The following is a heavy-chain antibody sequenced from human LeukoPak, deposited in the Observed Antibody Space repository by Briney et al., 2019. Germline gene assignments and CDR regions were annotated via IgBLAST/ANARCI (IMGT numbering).Heavy chain of an antibody. D-gene: IGHD1-1*01. CDR3: ARSTRPP. V-gene: IGHV3-7*01. Sequence: PGGSLRLSCAASGFTFSSYGMHWVRQAPGKGLEWVANIKEDGSEKYYVDSVKGRFTISRDNAKNSLYLQMNSLRAEDTAVYYCARSTRPPWSQGTLVTVSS. J-gene: IGHJ5*02. CDR2: IKEDGSEK. CDR1: GFTFSSYG.